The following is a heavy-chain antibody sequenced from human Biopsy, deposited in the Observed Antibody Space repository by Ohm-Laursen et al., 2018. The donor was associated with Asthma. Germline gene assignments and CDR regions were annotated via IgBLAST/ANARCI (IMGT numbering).Heavy chain of an antibody. D-gene: IGHD6-19*01. CDR3: VRQSGYRSGWPKLLFVYYGMDV. CDR1: GGSIISSSW. Sequence: PGTLSLTCTVSGGSIISSSWWSWVRQTPGKGLEWIGEIYHSGPTNYNPSLKSRVTISVDKSKNQFSLRLTYVTAADTAQYYCVRQSGYRSGWPKLLFVYYGMDVWGPGTTVTVSS. J-gene: IGHJ6*02. V-gene: IGHV4-4*03. CDR2: IYHSGPT.